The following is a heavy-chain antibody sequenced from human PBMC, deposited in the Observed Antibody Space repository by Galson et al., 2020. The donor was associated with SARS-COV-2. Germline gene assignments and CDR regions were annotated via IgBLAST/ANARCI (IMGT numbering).Heavy chain of an antibody. D-gene: IGHD2-21*02. CDR3: ARASVVTRPYYYYGMDV. CDR2: ISSSSSTI. CDR1: GFTFSSYS. V-gene: IGHV3-48*04. J-gene: IGHJ6*02. Sequence: GGSLRLCCAASGFTFSSYSMNWVRQAPGKGLEWVSYISSSSSTIYYADSVKGRFTISRDNAKNSLYLQMNSLRAEDTAVYYCARASVVTRPYYYYGMDVWGQGTTVTVSS.